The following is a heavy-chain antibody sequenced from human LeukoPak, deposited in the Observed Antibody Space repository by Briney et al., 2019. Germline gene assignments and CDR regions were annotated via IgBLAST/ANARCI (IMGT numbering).Heavy chain of an antibody. CDR2: IWANGNNK. Sequence: GGSLRLSCAASGFTFSGYGMHWVRQAPGKGLEWVAIIWANGNNKYYADSLKGRFTVSRDNSKDTLYLRMNNLRAEDTAVYHCVSGYPYYFDYWGQGTLVTVSS. V-gene: IGHV3-33*08. CDR1: GFTFSGYG. J-gene: IGHJ4*02. CDR3: VSGYPYYFDY. D-gene: IGHD6-25*01.